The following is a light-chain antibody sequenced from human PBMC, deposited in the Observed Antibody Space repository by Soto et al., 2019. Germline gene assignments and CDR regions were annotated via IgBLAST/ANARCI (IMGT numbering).Light chain of an antibody. V-gene: IGKV1-39*01. Sequence: DIQMTQAPSSLSASVGDRVTITCRASQSISNYLKWYQQKPGKAPKLLIYAASSLQSGVPSRFSGSGSGTDFTLTISSLQPEYFATYYCQQSYSTPYTVGQGTKLEIK. CDR3: QQSYSTPYT. CDR1: QSISNY. CDR2: AAS. J-gene: IGKJ2*01.